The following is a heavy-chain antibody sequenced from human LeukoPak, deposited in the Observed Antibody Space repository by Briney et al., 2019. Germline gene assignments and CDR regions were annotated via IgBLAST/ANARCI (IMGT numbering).Heavy chain of an antibody. Sequence: GESLRLSCAASGFTFSSYSMNWVRQAPGKGMEWVSSISSSSSYIYYADSVKGRFTISRDNAKNSLYLQMNSLRAEDTAVYYCARYDSSGYCPFDYWGQGTLVTVSS. D-gene: IGHD3-22*01. J-gene: IGHJ4*02. V-gene: IGHV3-21*01. CDR3: ARYDSSGYCPFDY. CDR1: GFTFSSYS. CDR2: ISSSSSYI.